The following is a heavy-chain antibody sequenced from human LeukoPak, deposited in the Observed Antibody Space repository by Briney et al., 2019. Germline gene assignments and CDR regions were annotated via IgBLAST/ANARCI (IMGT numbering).Heavy chain of an antibody. CDR3: AKVGAYGSGYDSSGYYLSHDAFDI. Sequence: GGSLRLSCAASGFTFSSYEMNWVRQAPGKGLEWVSAISGSGGSKYYADSVKGQFTISRDNSKNTLYLQMNSLRAEDTAVYYCAKVGAYGSGYDSSGYYLSHDAFDIWGQGTMVTVSS. CDR1: GFTFSSYE. V-gene: IGHV3-23*01. D-gene: IGHD3-22*01. J-gene: IGHJ3*02. CDR2: ISGSGGSK.